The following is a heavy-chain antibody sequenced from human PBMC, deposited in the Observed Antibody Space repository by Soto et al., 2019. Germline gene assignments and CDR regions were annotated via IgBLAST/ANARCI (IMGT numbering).Heavy chain of an antibody. CDR3: ARGDLHPHSGSYQYNY. CDR2: VYHSGTT. D-gene: IGHD1-26*01. J-gene: IGHJ4*02. CDR1: GGSISSYY. V-gene: IGHV4-59*12. Sequence: SETLSLTCTVSGGSISSYYWIWIRQSPGKGPEWIGYVYHSGTTNYNPSLESRVTMSLDTSKNQFSLKLNSLRAEDTAMYYCARGDLHPHSGSYQYNYWGPGTLVTVSS.